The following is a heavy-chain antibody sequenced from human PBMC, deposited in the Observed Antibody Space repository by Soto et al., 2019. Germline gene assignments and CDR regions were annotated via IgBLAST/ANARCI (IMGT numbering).Heavy chain of an antibody. CDR2: ITESGSV. CDR1: DGSFSGSS. D-gene: IGHD3-3*01. CDR3: ARSVLRFYPYSYYGMDV. J-gene: IGHJ6*02. V-gene: IGHV4-34*02. Sequence: QVHLQQWGGGLLKPSETLSLRCVVYDGSFSGSSWNWVRQAPGKGLEWIGEITESGSVNYNPSLKSRVSISLDSSKNHFSLNLTSLTAADTAVYYCARSVLRFYPYSYYGMDVWGQGTSVTVPS.